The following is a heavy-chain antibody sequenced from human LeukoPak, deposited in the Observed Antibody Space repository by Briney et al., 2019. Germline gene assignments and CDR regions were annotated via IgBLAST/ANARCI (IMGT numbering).Heavy chain of an antibody. CDR1: GFTFSSYA. V-gene: IGHV3-23*01. Sequence: GGSLRLSCAASGFTFSSYAMNWVRQAPGKGLEWVSAISGSGGSTYFADSVKGRFTISRDNSKNTLYLQLNSLRAEDTAVYYCAKDPVAVAGSDFDYWGQGTLVTVSS. J-gene: IGHJ4*02. CDR2: ISGSGGST. D-gene: IGHD6-19*01. CDR3: AKDPVAVAGSDFDY.